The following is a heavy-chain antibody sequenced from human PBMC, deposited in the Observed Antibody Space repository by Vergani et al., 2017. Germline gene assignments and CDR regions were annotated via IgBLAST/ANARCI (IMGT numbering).Heavy chain of an antibody. CDR3: ARDGSGSYYNPYFDY. CDR2: IKQDGSEK. Sequence: EVQLVESGGGLVQPGGSLRLSCAASGFTFSSYWMSWVRQAPGKGLEWVANIKQDGSEKYYVDSVKGRFTISRDNAKNSLYLQMNSLRAEDTAVYYCARDGSGSYYNPYFDYWGQGTLVTVSS. J-gene: IGHJ4*02. V-gene: IGHV3-7*01. D-gene: IGHD3-10*01. CDR1: GFTFSSYW.